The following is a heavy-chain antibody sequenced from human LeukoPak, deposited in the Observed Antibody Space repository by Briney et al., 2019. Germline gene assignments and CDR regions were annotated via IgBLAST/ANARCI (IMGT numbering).Heavy chain of an antibody. CDR1: GVSISSGGYY. CDR3: ARDFGVVPAAMPASYYYYGMDV. CDR2: IYYSGST. D-gene: IGHD2-2*01. Sequence: SQTLSLTCTVSGVSISSGGYYWSWIRQHPGKGLEWIGYIYYSGSTYYNPSLKSRVTISVDTSKNQFSLKLSSVTAADTAVYYCARDFGVVPAAMPASYYYYGMDVWGQGTTVTVSS. V-gene: IGHV4-31*03. J-gene: IGHJ6*02.